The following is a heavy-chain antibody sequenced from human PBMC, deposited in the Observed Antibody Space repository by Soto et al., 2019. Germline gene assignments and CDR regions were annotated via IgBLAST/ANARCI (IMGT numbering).Heavy chain of an antibody. Sequence: GESLKISCKGSGYNFTSYWISWVRQMPGKGLEWMGRIDPDGSYIKYSPSFQGHVTFSADKSISTAYLQWSSLKASDTAMYYCARHERYSSDWPYYNWFDPWGQGTLVTVS. CDR3: ARHERYSSDWPYYNWFDP. J-gene: IGHJ5*02. D-gene: IGHD6-19*01. CDR1: GYNFTSYW. V-gene: IGHV5-10-1*01. CDR2: IDPDGSYI.